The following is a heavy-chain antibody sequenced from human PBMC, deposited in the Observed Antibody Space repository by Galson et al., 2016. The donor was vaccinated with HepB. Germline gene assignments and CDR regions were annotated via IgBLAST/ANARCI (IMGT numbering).Heavy chain of an antibody. CDR1: DFIVSDNY. CDR2: IYNGGS. J-gene: IGHJ4*02. D-gene: IGHD1-26*01. V-gene: IGHV3-53*01. CDR3: ARLEATSWWAWEYFDR. Sequence: SLRLSCAASDFIVSDNYMSWVRQAPGKGLEWVSVIYNGGSFYADSVKGRFIISRDNSKSTLYLQMNYLRVDDTAVYYCARLEATSWWAWEYFDRWGQGTKVTVSS.